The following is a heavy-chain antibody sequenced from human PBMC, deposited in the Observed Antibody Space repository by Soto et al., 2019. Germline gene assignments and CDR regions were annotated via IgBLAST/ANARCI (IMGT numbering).Heavy chain of an antibody. Sequence: QVQLVESGGGLVKPGGSLRLSCAASGFTFSDYYMSWIRQAPGKGREWVSYITSSSSYTIYADSVRGRFTISRDNAKNSLFLQMNSLRAEDTAVYYCARADHYDTSGYWKWGQGTLVTVSS. D-gene: IGHD3-22*01. CDR3: ARADHYDTSGYWK. V-gene: IGHV3-11*05. J-gene: IGHJ4*02. CDR1: GFTFSDYY. CDR2: ITSSSSYT.